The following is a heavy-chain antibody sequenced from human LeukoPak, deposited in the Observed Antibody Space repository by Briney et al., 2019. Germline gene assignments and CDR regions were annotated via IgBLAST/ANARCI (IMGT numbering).Heavy chain of an antibody. Sequence: GRSLRLSCAASGFTFSSYAMSRVRQAPGKGLEWVSGITWNSVSIGYADSVKGRFTISRDNAKNSLYLQMSSLRAEDTAFYYCAKGLAVSGEDYWGQGTLVTVSS. CDR3: AKGLAVSGEDY. D-gene: IGHD6-19*01. J-gene: IGHJ4*02. CDR1: GFTFSSYA. V-gene: IGHV3-9*01. CDR2: ITWNSVSI.